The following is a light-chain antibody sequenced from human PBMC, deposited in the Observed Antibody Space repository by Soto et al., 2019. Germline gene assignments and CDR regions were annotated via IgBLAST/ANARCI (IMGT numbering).Light chain of an antibody. V-gene: IGKV3-20*01. J-gene: IGKJ1*01. CDR3: QRYGRSQWT. CDR2: GSS. CDR1: QSVSSN. Sequence: EIVFTQSPGTLSLSPGERGTLSCRASQSVSSNLAWYQQKHGQAPRLIIYGSSTRAPGTPDRFSASGYGTDFTLTISRLETEDFAVYFCQRYGRSQWTFGQGTKVDIK.